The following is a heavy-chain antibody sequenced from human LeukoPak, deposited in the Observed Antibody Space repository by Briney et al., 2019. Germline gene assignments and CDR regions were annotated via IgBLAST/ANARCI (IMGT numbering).Heavy chain of an antibody. CDR2: MYTSGST. V-gene: IGHV4-61*02. CDR1: GALISSGSYY. CDR3: ARDVYEQWLPGAFDY. D-gene: IGHD6-19*01. J-gene: IGHJ4*02. Sequence: SETLSLTCTVSGALISSGSYYWSWIRQPAGKGLEWIGRMYTSGSTNYNPSLKSRVTISVDTSKNQFSLKLSSVTAADTAVYYCARDVYEQWLPGAFDYWGQGTLVTVSS.